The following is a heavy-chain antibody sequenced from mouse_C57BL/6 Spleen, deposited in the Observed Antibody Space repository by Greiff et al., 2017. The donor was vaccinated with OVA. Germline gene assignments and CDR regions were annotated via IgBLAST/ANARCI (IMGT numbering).Heavy chain of an antibody. CDR3: AREIYYDYDGGFDY. Sequence: VQLVESGPELVKPGASVKISCKASGYAFSSSWMNWVKQRPGKGLEWIGRIYPGDGDTNYNGKFKGKATLTADKSSSTAYMQLSSLTSEDSAVYFCAREIYYDYDGGFDYWGQGTTLTVSS. J-gene: IGHJ2*01. V-gene: IGHV1-82*01. CDR1: GYAFSSSW. CDR2: IYPGDGDT. D-gene: IGHD2-4*01.